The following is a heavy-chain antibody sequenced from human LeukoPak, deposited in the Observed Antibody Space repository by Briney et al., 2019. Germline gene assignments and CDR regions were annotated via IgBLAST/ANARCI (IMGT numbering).Heavy chain of an antibody. Sequence: SETLSLTCTVSGGSISSYYWSWIRQPAGKGLEWIGSIYYSGSTYYNPSLKSRVTISVDTSKNQFSLKLSSVTAADTAVYYCAKLTVSPYYFDYWGQGTLVTVSS. CDR3: AKLTVSPYYFDY. V-gene: IGHV4-59*05. CDR1: GGSISSYY. CDR2: IYYSGST. J-gene: IGHJ4*02. D-gene: IGHD4-11*01.